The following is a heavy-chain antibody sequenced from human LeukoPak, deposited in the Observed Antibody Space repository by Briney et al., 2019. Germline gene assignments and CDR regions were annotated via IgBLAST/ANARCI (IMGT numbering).Heavy chain of an antibody. Sequence: GGSLRLSCAASGFTFSSYNMNWVRQAPGQGLEWISYISSSSSTIYYADSVKGRFTISRDNSKNSLYLQMNSLRDEDTAVYYCARGYYNTSGYYHGGYWGQGTLVTVSS. J-gene: IGHJ4*02. D-gene: IGHD3-22*01. V-gene: IGHV3-48*02. CDR2: ISSSSSTI. CDR3: ARGYYNTSGYYHGGY. CDR1: GFTFSSYN.